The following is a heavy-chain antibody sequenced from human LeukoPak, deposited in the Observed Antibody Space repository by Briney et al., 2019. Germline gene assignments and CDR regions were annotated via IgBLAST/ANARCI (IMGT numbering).Heavy chain of an antibody. V-gene: IGHV4-39*07. CDR2: IYYSGST. J-gene: IGHJ1*01. CDR1: GGSISSSSYY. Sequence: SETLSLTCTVSGGSISSSSYYWGWIRQPPGKGLEWIGSIYYSGSTYYNPSLKSPVTISVDTSKNQFSLKLSSVTAADTAVYYCARDPFIFYGDENQAYFQHWGQGTLVTVSS. CDR3: ARDPFIFYGDENQAYFQH. D-gene: IGHD4-17*01.